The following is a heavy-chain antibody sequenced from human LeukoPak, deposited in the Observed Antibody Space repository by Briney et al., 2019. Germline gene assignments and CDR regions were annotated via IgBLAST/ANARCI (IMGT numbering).Heavy chain of an antibody. CDR2: IYYSGST. CDR3: ARGYGIAVAHDAFDI. CDR1: GGSISSSSYY. D-gene: IGHD6-19*01. J-gene: IGHJ3*02. Sequence: SETLSLTCTVSGGSISSSSYYWGWIRQPPGKGLEWIGYIYYSGSTNYNPSLKSRVTISVDTSKNQFSLKLSSVTAADTAVYYCARGYGIAVAHDAFDIWGQGTMVTVSS. V-gene: IGHV4-61*05.